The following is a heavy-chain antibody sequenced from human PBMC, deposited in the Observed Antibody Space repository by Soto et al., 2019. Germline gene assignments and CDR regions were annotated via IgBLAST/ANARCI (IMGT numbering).Heavy chain of an antibody. D-gene: IGHD2-2*01. CDR3: ARVSRAVVPAAISGDAFDI. V-gene: IGHV4-31*03. Sequence: PSETLSLTCTVSGGSISSGGYYWSWIRQHPGKGLEWIGYIYYSGSTYYNPSLKSRVTISVDTSKNQFSLKLSSVTAADTAVYYCARVSRAVVPAAISGDAFDIWGQGTMVTVSS. CDR1: GGSISSGGYY. J-gene: IGHJ3*02. CDR2: IYYSGST.